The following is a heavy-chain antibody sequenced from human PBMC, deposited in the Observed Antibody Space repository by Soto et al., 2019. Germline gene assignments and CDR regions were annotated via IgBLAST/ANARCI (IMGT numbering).Heavy chain of an antibody. V-gene: IGHV3-73*01. Sequence: GGSLRLSCAASGFTFSGSAMHWVRQASGKGLEWVGRIRSKANSYATAYAASVKGRFTISRDDSKNTAYLQMNSLKTEDTAVYYCTRLEVPAADYWGQGTLVTVSS. D-gene: IGHD2-2*01. CDR3: TRLEVPAADY. CDR2: IRSKANSYAT. CDR1: GFTFSGSA. J-gene: IGHJ4*02.